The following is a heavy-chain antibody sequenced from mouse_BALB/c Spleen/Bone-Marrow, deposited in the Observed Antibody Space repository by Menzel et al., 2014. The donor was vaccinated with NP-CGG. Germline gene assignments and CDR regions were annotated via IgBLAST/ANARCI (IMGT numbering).Heavy chain of an antibody. D-gene: IGHD4-1*01. J-gene: IGHJ2*01. CDR2: INPSTGYT. CDR3: ARSGFDY. Sequence: QVQLKESGAELAKPGASVKMSCKASDYTFTSYWMHWVKQRPGQGLEWIGYINPSTGYTAYNQKFKDKATLTADKSSSTAYMQLSSLTSEDSAAYYCARSGFDYWGQGTTFTVSS. V-gene: IGHV1-7*01. CDR1: DYTFTSYW.